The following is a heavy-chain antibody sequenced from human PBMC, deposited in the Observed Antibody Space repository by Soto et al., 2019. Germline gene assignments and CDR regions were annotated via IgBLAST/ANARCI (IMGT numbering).Heavy chain of an antibody. D-gene: IGHD3-22*01. CDR2: IIPIFGTA. V-gene: IGHV1-69*13. J-gene: IGHJ6*02. CDR1: GGTFSSYA. CDR3: ARADIVVVITTIYYYGMDV. Sequence: ASVKVSCKASGGTFSSYAISWVRQAPGQGLEWMGGIIPIFGTANYAQKFQGRVTITADESTSTAYMELSSLRSEDTAVYYCARADIVVVITTIYYYGMDVWGQGTTVTVSS.